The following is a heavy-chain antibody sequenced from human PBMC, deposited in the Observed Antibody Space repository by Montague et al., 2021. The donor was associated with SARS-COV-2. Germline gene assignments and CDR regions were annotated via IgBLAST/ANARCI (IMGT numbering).Heavy chain of an antibody. CDR2: INHSGST. CDR3: ARGCQLRCFEWSSRRSTFDY. CDR1: GGSFSGYY. J-gene: IGHJ4*02. Sequence: SETLSLTCAVYGGSFSGYYWSWIRQPPGKGLEWIGEINHSGSTNYNPSLKSRVTISVDTSKNQFSLKLSSVTAADTAVYYCARGCQLRCFEWSSRRSTFDYWGQGTLVTVSS. V-gene: IGHV4-34*01. D-gene: IGHD3-3*01.